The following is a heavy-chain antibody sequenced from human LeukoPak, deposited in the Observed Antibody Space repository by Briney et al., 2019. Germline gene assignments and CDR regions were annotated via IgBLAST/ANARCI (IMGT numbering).Heavy chain of an antibody. CDR2: IGTFNDDT. Sequence: ASVRVSCKASGYTFTSFGISWLRQAPGQGLEWMAWIGTFNDDTRYARRFQGRVTMTTDTSTNTVYMELRSLRSDDTAVYYCARVTYCSSTSCYTGDYYYYYMDVWGKGTTVTVSS. CDR3: ARVTYCSSTSCYTGDYYYYYMDV. V-gene: IGHV1-18*01. D-gene: IGHD2-2*02. J-gene: IGHJ6*03. CDR1: GYTFTSFG.